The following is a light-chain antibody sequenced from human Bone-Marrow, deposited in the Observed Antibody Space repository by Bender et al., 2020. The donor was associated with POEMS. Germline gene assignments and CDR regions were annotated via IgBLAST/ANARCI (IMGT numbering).Light chain of an antibody. CDR1: SNDVGGYNS. CDR2: DVI. J-gene: IGLJ1*01. Sequence: QSALTQPRSVSGSPGQSVTISCTGTSNDVGGYNSVSWYQQHPGKAPQLMLFDVIKRPSGVPDRFSGSKSGNTASLTISGLQAEDEADYYCCSYAGTYMGVFGTGTKVTVL. CDR3: CSYAGTYMGV. V-gene: IGLV2-11*01.